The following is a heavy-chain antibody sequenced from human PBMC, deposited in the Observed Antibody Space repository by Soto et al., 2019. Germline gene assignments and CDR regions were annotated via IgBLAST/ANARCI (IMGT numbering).Heavy chain of an antibody. CDR3: GSVRPSGYVLS. J-gene: IGHJ5*02. CDR1: GYSISSGYY. D-gene: IGHD6-25*01. V-gene: IGHV4-61*01. CDR2: VYFSGNT. Sequence: SETLSLTCAVSGYSISSGYYWGWIRQSPGKGLEWIGYVYFSGNTNYNPSLKSRVTISIDTSKNQFSLRLASVTAADTAFYYCGSVRPSGYVLSWGQGTLVTVSS.